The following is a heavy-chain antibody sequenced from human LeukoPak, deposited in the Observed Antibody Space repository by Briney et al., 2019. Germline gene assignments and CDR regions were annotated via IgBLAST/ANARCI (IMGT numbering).Heavy chain of an antibody. J-gene: IGHJ5*02. D-gene: IGHD3-10*01. V-gene: IGHV4-38-2*02. CDR3: ARDSGTTGEVKFDP. CDR2: IYHSGST. Sequence: SETLSLTCTVSGYSISSGYYWGWIRQPPGEGLEWIGSIYHSGSTYYNPSLKSRVTISVDTSKNQFSLKLSSVTAADTAVYYCARDSGTTGEVKFDPWGQGTLVIVSS. CDR1: GYSISSGYY.